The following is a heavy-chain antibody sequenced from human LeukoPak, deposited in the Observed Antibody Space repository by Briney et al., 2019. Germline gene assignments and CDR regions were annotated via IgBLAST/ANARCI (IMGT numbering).Heavy chain of an antibody. CDR3: VREAGYCATVCLKTNYFEP. CDR1: GFPFSNHA. CDR2: ISNGNT. V-gene: IGHV3-23*01. J-gene: IGHJ5*02. D-gene: IGHD2-8*01. Sequence: GGSLRLSCAASGFPFSNHAMSWVRQPPGKGLEWVSAISNGNTYYADSVRGRFTISRDDSKNMVYLQMYSLGVEDTARYYCVREAGYCATVCLKTNYFEPWGQGTLVTVSS.